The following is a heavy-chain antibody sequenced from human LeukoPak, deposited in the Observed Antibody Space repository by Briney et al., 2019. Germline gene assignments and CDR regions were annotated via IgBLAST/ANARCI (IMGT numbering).Heavy chain of an antibody. D-gene: IGHD2-15*01. J-gene: IGHJ6*02. CDR1: GGSVSSGGFS. CDR3: ARHRSCSGGGCASDHYYYGLDV. CDR2: IYYSGST. Sequence: SQTLSLTCAVSGGSVSSGGFSWSWIRQPPGKGLEWIGYIYYSGSTKYNPSLKSRVTISVDTSKSQFSLELSSVAAADTAVYYCARHRSCSGGGCASDHYYYGLDVWGQGTTVTVSS. V-gene: IGHV4-61*08.